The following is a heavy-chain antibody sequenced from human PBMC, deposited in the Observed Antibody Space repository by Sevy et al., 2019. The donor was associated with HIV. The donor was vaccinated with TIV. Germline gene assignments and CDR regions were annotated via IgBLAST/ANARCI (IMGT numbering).Heavy chain of an antibody. CDR2: IWIDGSNT. CDR1: GFTFSSYD. J-gene: IGHJ4*02. Sequence: GGSLRLSCAASGFTFSSYDMHWVRQAPGKGLEWVALIWIDGSNTYYADSVKGRFTISRDIAKNTLHLQMNSLRGEDTAVYYCARDLEFYDNGDYGPAFMPDYWGQGTLVTVSS. V-gene: IGHV3-33*01. CDR3: ARDLEFYDNGDYGPAFMPDY. D-gene: IGHD4-17*01.